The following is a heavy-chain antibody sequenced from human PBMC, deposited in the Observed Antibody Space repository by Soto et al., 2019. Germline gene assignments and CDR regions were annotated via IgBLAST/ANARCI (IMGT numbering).Heavy chain of an antibody. CDR2: IHSGGNT. CDR1: GFSVSSTF. J-gene: IGHJ4*02. Sequence: EVQLVESGGGLVQPGGSLRLSCAVSGFSVSSTFMNWVRQATGKGLEWVAVIHSGGNTFYGDFVKGRFTISRDNSKNMVYLQMTSLRGDDTAVYFCARALVTTPPRTFDYWGQGTLVTVSS. D-gene: IGHD2-21*02. CDR3: ARALVTTPPRTFDY. V-gene: IGHV3-66*01.